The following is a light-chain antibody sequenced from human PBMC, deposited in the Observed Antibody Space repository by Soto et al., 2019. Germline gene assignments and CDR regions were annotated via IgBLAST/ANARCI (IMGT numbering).Light chain of an antibody. J-gene: IGKJ1*01. CDR1: QSVRDNY. Sequence: EIVLTQSPGTLSLSPGERGTLSCRASQSVRDNYFAWYQQKPGQAPSLLIYDTSRRATGVPDRFTGSGSGTDFALNISRVEAEDFAMYFCQQYGDSPGTFGKGTKVEIK. CDR3: QQYGDSPGT. V-gene: IGKV3-20*01. CDR2: DTS.